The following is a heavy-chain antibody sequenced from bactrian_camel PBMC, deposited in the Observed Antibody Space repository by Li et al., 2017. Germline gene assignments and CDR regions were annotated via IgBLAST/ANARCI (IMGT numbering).Heavy chain of an antibody. CDR2: IRSDGVT. CDR1: GITYSRQY. J-gene: IGHJ6*01. V-gene: IGHV3S53*01. CDR3: TAVSGY. Sequence: VQLVESGGGVVQPGGSLRLSCAASGITYSRQYCMGWFRQAPGKEHEGVAGIRSDGVTSYADSVKGRFTISRDNAKNVLYLQMNDLKAEDTAVYYCTAVSGYWGQGTQVTVS.